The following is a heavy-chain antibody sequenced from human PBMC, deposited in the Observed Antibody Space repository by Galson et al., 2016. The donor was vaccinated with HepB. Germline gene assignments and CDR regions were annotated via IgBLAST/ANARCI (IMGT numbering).Heavy chain of an antibody. D-gene: IGHD6-13*01. CDR1: GGSMSSSNYH. CDR3: VFIAAAGGFFAMDV. V-gene: IGHV4-39*01. CDR2: IYYSGTT. J-gene: IGHJ6*02. Sequence: SETLSLTCSVSGGSMSSSNYHWGWIRQSPGKGLEWIGSIYYSGTTYYNPSLKSRVTISVDTSKNQFSLKLSSVTAADTAVFYCVFIAAAGGFFAMDVWGQGTTVTVSS.